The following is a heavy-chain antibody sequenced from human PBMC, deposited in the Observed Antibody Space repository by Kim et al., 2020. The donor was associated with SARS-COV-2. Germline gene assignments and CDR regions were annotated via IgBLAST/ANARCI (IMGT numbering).Heavy chain of an antibody. CDR1: GYSFTSYW. Sequence: GESLKISCKGSGYSFTSYWIGWVRQMPGKGLEWMGIIYPGDSDTRYSPSFQGQVTISADKSISTAYLQWSSLKASDTAMYYCARQRVGQRAIGIRSDIEGGSSSSGGYKRFDPCGQGTLVTVSS. V-gene: IGHV5-51*01. J-gene: IGHJ5*02. CDR3: ARQRVGQRAIGIRSDIEGGSSSSGGYKRFDP. D-gene: IGHD6-6*01. CDR2: IYPGDSDT.